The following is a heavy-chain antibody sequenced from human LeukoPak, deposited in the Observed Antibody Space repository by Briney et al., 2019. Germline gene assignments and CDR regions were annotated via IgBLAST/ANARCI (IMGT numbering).Heavy chain of an antibody. V-gene: IGHV1-69*01. CDR2: IIPIFGTA. J-gene: IGHJ6*03. D-gene: IGHD6-19*01. Sequence: ASVKVSCKASGGTFSSYAISWVRQAPGQGLEWMGGIIPIFGTANYAQKFQGRGTITADESTSTAYMELSSLRSEDTAVYYCASAKTTYSSGWYYYYMDVWGKGTTVTVSS. CDR3: ASAKTTYSSGWYYYYMDV. CDR1: GGTFSSYA.